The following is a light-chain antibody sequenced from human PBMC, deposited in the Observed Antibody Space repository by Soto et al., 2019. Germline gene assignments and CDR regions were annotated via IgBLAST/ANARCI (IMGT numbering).Light chain of an antibody. CDR1: KSISSY. J-gene: IGKJ4*02. CDR2: AES. CDR3: QESYSIPRT. Sequence: DIGMTLSPSSXSDSALHRVTIPCRVSKSISSYLNWYKQQQGKAXKXXXYAESSLKSGVQSRFSGSGSGKDFTINIRRMQPEDFVTYYCQESYSIPRTFGEGTKVEI. V-gene: IGKV1-39*01.